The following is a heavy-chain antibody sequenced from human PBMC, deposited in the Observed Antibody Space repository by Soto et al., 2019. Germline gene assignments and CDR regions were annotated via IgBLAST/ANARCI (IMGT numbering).Heavy chain of an antibody. D-gene: IGHD1-26*01. J-gene: IGHJ4*02. CDR1: GYSFTSYW. Sequence: GESLKISCKGSGYSFTSYWIGWVRQMPGKGLEWMGIIYPGDSDTRYSPSFQGQGTISADKPISTAYLQWSSLKASDTAMYYCARCPNRFVEASCYFDYWDQGTLVTVSS. CDR3: ARCPNRFVEASCYFDY. V-gene: IGHV5-51*01. CDR2: IYPGDSDT.